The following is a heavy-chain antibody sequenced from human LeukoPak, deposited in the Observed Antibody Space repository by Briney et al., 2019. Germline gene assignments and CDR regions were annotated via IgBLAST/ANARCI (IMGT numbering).Heavy chain of an antibody. CDR3: ARGLAGIAAAGTFDY. D-gene: IGHD6-13*01. CDR2: ISSSSSTI. V-gene: IGHV3-48*04. J-gene: IGHJ4*02. CDR1: GFTFSSYS. Sequence: GGSLRLSCAASGFTFSSYSMNWVRQAPGKGLEWVSYISSSSSTIYYADSVKGRFTISRDNAKNSLYLQMNSLRAEDTAVYYCARGLAGIAAAGTFDYWGQGTLVTVSS.